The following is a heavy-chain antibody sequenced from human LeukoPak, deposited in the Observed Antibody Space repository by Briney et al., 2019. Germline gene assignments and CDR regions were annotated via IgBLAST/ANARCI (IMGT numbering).Heavy chain of an antibody. Sequence: GGSLRLSCTASGFTLGSHDMHWVRQTIGEGLEWVAAIASGFQTFYAGSVKGRFTVSREDAKNSLYLQMNSLRAGDTAVYYCVREARGYHYTYFDYWGQGTLVTVSS. CDR2: IASGFQT. V-gene: IGHV3-13*01. D-gene: IGHD5-18*01. CDR1: GFTLGSHD. J-gene: IGHJ4*02. CDR3: VREARGYHYTYFDY.